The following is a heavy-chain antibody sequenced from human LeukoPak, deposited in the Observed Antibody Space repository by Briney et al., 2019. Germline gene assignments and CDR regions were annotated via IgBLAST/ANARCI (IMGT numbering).Heavy chain of an antibody. CDR3: ARDRGRNWFDT. V-gene: IGHV3-7*05. CDR1: GFTFGSYW. CDR2: RKQDGIET. D-gene: IGHD1-26*01. J-gene: IGHJ5*02. Sequence: QPGGSLRLSCAASGFTFGSYWMSWVRQAPGKGLEWVTNRKQDGIETYYVDSVKGRFTHSRDNDKNSLYLQMNSLRAEDTAVYYCARDRGRNWFDTWGQGTLVTVSS.